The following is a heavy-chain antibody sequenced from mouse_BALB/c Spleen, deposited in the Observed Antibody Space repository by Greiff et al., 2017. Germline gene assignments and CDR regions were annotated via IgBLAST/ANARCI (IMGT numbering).Heavy chain of an antibody. CDR1: GFNIKDTY. CDR2: IDPANGNT. V-gene: IGHV14-3*02. J-gene: IGHJ2*01. D-gene: IGHD1-1*01. CDR3: ASYYYGSRGLD. Sequence: EVQLQQSGAELVKPGASVKLSCTASGFNIKDTYMHWVKQRPEQGLEWIGRIDPANGNTKYDPKFQGKATITADTSSNTAYLQLSSLTSEDTAVYYCASYYYGSRGLDWGQGTTLTVSS.